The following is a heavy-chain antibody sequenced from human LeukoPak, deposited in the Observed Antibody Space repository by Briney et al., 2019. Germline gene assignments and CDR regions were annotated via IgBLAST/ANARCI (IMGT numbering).Heavy chain of an antibody. CDR3: ARGRQLVRNNDAFDI. V-gene: IGHV1-2*02. CDR1: GYTFTGYI. Sequence: GASVKVSCKASGYTFTGYIMHWVRQAPGQGLEWMGWINPNSGGTNYAQKFQGRVTMTRDTSISTAYMELSRLRSDDTAVYYCARGRQLVRNNDAFDIWGQGTMVTVSS. CDR2: INPNSGGT. J-gene: IGHJ3*02. D-gene: IGHD6-13*01.